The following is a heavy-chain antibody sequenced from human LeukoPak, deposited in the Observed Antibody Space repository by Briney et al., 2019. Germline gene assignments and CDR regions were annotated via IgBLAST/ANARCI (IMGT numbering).Heavy chain of an antibody. Sequence: GSLRLSCAASGFTVSSNYMSWVRQAPGKGLEWVSVIYSGGSTYYADSVKGRFTISRDNSKNTLYLQMNSLRAEDTAVYYCVKDPYGDYAPFDYWGQGTLVTVSS. CDR1: GFTVSSNY. D-gene: IGHD4-17*01. CDR2: IYSGGST. J-gene: IGHJ4*02. V-gene: IGHV3-53*05. CDR3: VKDPYGDYAPFDY.